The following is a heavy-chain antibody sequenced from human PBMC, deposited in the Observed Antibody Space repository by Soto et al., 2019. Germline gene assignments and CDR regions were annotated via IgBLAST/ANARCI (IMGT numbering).Heavy chain of an antibody. V-gene: IGHV3-33*01. J-gene: IGHJ4*02. CDR1: GFTFSSYG. CDR3: ARDYLVVPHRVIDY. D-gene: IGHD2-2*01. CDR2: LWYDGSYK. Sequence: ESGGGVVQPGRSLRLSCAASGFTFSSYGMHLVRQAPGKGLGWVAVLWYDGSYKYYADSVKGRFTISRDNSKNTLYLQMNSLRAEDTAVYYFARDYLVVPHRVIDYWGQGTLVTVSS.